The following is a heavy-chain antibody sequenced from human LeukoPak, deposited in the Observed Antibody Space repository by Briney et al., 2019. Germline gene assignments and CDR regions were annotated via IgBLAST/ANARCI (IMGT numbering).Heavy chain of an antibody. Sequence: GALRLSCAASRFTFSSYDMRWVRQAPGKGLEWVAFIRYDGSNKYYADSVKGRFTISRDNSKNTLYLQMNSLRAEDTAVYYCARAQLGFDYWGQGTLVTVSS. D-gene: IGHD1-1*01. CDR1: RFTFSSYD. J-gene: IGHJ4*02. CDR2: IRYDGSNK. V-gene: IGHV3-30*02. CDR3: ARAQLGFDY.